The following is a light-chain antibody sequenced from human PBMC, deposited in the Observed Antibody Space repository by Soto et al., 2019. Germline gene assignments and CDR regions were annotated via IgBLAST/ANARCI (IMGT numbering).Light chain of an antibody. Sequence: EIVMTQSPATLSVSPGEKATLSCRASQSVNNNLAWYLQKPGQAPRLLIYFASTRATGLPARFSGSGSGTEFTLTISSLQSEDFAVYYCQQYNNWPLTFGGGTKVETK. CDR3: QQYNNWPLT. V-gene: IGKV3-15*01. J-gene: IGKJ4*02. CDR1: QSVNNN. CDR2: FAS.